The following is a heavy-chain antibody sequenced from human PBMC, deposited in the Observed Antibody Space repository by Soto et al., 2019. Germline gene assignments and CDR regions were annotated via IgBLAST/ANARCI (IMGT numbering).Heavy chain of an antibody. Sequence: GESLKISCVASGFAFRSYGMNWVREAPGKGLEWVSSISTSSSAIYYTDSVKGRFTISRDNARNSLYLQMKSLRAEDTAVYFCARDGADYDILTGYYDYYYHGMDVWGQGTTVTVSS. V-gene: IGHV3-21*06. CDR3: ARDGADYDILTGYYDYYYHGMDV. D-gene: IGHD3-9*01. CDR1: GFAFRSYG. CDR2: ISTSSSAI. J-gene: IGHJ6*02.